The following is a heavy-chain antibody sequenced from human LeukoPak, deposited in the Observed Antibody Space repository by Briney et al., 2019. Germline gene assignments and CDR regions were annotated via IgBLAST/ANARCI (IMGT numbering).Heavy chain of an antibody. CDR3: ASGDTTGYSGDAFNI. V-gene: IGHV3-33*03. CDR2: IWYDGSNK. D-gene: IGHD3-22*01. J-gene: IGHJ3*02. CDR1: GFTFSRYG. Sequence: PGRYLRLSCVASGFTFSRYGMHWVRQAPGKGLEWVAIIWYDGSNKYYADSAKGRFTISRDTSKNTLYLQMDSLRAEDTAVYYCASGDTTGYSGDAFNIWGQGTMVTVSS.